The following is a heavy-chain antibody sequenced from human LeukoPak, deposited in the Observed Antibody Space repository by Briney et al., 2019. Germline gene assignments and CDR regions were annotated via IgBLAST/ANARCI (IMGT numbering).Heavy chain of an antibody. CDR3: ARVEIRGSYSW. CDR2: IIPIFDTT. CDR1: GGTFSTYT. Sequence: ASVKVSCKASGGTFSTYTVTWVRQAPGQGLEWLGGIIPIFDTTNYAQKFQGRVTITTDESTTTAYMELSSLRSEDTTVYYCARVEIRGSYSWWGQGTLVTVSS. V-gene: IGHV1-69*05. D-gene: IGHD1-26*01. J-gene: IGHJ4*02.